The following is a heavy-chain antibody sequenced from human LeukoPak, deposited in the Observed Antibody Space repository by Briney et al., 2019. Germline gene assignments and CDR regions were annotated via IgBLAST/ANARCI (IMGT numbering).Heavy chain of an antibody. CDR3: ARAGQGYCTSASCYLSLDY. V-gene: IGHV4-39*07. D-gene: IGHD2-2*01. Sequence: SETLSLTCTVSGDSISNINYYWGWIRQPPGKGLEWIALINYNGRTFNNPSLKSRVAISVDKSKNQFSLNLNSVTAADTAVYYCARAGQGYCTSASCYLSLDYWGQGTLVTVSS. CDR1: GDSISNINYY. CDR2: INYNGRT. J-gene: IGHJ4*02.